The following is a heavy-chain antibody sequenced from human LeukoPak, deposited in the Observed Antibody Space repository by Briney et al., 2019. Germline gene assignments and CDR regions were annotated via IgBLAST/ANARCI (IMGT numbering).Heavy chain of an antibody. CDR1: GGSISSSNW. D-gene: IGHD3-10*01. V-gene: IGHV4-4*03. CDR3: SREPSRFGELSYYFDY. Sequence: PPETLSLTCAVSGGSISSSNWWRWVRQPPGKGLEWIGEIYHSGSTNYNPSLKSRVTISVDTSKNQFSLKLSSVTAADTAVYYCSREPSRFGELSYYFDYWGQGTLVTVSS. CDR2: IYHSGST. J-gene: IGHJ4*02.